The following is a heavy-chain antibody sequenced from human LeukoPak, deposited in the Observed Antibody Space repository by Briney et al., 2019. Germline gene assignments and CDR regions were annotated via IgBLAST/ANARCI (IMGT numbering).Heavy chain of an antibody. Sequence: GGSLRLSCTASGFSFSYYWMTWVRQAPGKGLEWVANIKQDGSEKNYVDSVKGRFTISRDNAKNSLFLQMNSLRIEDTAVYYCARDSALPPLQVGATHSWGQGTLVTVSS. CDR1: GFSFSYYW. CDR3: ARDSALPPLQVGATHS. CDR2: IKQDGSEK. J-gene: IGHJ4*02. V-gene: IGHV3-7*01. D-gene: IGHD1-26*01.